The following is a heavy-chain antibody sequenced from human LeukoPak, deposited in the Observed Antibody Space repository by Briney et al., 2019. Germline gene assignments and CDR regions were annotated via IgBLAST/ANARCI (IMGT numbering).Heavy chain of an antibody. CDR2: IKQDGSEK. Sequence: GGSLRLSCAASGFTFSSYWMSWVRQAPGKGLEWVANIKQDGSEKNYVDSVKGRFTISRDNAKNSLYLQMNSLRVEDTAVYYCSRNSVGVMTTTNCSTAGGEGTLLTLPS. J-gene: IGHJ1*01. D-gene: IGHD5/OR15-5a*01. V-gene: IGHV3-7*03. CDR3: SRNSVGVMTTTNCSTA. CDR1: GFTFSSYW.